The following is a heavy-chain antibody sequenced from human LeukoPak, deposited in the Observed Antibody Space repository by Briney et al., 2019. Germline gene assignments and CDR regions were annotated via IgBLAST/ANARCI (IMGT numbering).Heavy chain of an antibody. CDR1: GFSFISYP. CDR3: AKDGRNIVVLVAALHY. CDR2: IKDSGRST. Sequence: GGSLTLSCAASGFSFISYPMSWVRQAAGKGLDWVSAIKDSGRSTNYADSVNCPSTISRENSNNMLYLQMNRLRAEDTAVDYCAKDGRNIVVLVAALHYWGQGTLVTVSS. D-gene: IGHD2-15*01. V-gene: IGHV3-23*01. J-gene: IGHJ4*02.